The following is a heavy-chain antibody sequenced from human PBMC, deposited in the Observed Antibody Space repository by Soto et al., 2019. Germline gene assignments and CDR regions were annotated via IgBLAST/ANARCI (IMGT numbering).Heavy chain of an antibody. CDR3: ARDYPVDTAMVDSKGLFDY. D-gene: IGHD5-18*01. CDR1: GYTFTSYG. CDR2: ISAYNGNT. V-gene: IGHV1-18*01. Sequence: ASVKVSCKASGYTFTSYGISWVRQAPGQGLEWMGWISAYNGNTNYAQKLQGRVTMTTDTSTSTAYMELRSLRSDDTAVYYCARDYPVDTAMVDSKGLFDYWGQGTLVTVSS. J-gene: IGHJ4*02.